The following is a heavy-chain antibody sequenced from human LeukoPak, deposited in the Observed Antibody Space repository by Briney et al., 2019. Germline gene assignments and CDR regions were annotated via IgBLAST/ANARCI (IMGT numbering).Heavy chain of an antibody. CDR1: GFTFSGYW. D-gene: IGHD3-22*01. J-gene: IGHJ4*02. CDR3: ARVSYDRSGYSDD. Sequence: GGSLRLSCAASGFTFSGYWMSWVRQAPGKGLEWVANIKQDGSERYHVDSVKGRFTISRDNAKNSLYLQMNSLRAEDTAVYYCARVSYDRSGYSDDWGQGTLVTVSS. CDR2: IKQDGSER. V-gene: IGHV3-7*04.